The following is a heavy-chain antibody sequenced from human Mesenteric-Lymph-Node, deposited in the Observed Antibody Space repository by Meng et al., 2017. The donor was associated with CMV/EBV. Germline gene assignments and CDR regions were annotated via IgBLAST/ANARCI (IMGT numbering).Heavy chain of an antibody. V-gene: IGHV1-18*04. CDR1: GYIFTSYG. Sequence: SCKASGYIFTSYGISWVRQAPGQGLEWMGWISAHDGNTNYAQNVQGRITMTTDTSTSTAYMELRSLRSDDTAVYYCARDLNGNYRFDYWGQGTLVTVSS. CDR3: ARDLNGNYRFDY. CDR2: ISAHDGNT. J-gene: IGHJ4*02. D-gene: IGHD1-7*01.